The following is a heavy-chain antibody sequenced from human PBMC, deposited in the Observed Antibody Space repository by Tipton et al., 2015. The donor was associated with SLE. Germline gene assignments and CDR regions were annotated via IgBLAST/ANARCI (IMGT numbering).Heavy chain of an antibody. CDR3: ARDRTGGAGFDY. CDR1: GVSISDHS. D-gene: IGHD1-1*01. J-gene: IGHJ4*02. CDR2: IYYSGST. Sequence: TLSLTCTVSGVSISDHSWGWIRQPPGKGLQWIGYIYYSGSTNYNPSLKSRVTISVDTSKKQFSLKLSSVTAADTAVYYCARDRTGGAGFDYWGQGTLVTVSS. V-gene: IGHV4-59*11.